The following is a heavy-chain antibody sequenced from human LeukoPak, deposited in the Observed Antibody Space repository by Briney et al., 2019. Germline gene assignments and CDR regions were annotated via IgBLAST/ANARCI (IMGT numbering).Heavy chain of an antibody. CDR3: AKVSWANYFDY. CDR2: ISGSGGNT. Sequence: PGGSLRLSCAASGFRFSSYAISWVRHAPGKGLEWVSAISGSGGNTYYADSVRGRFHISRDNYKNTLYLQMNSLRAEDTAIYYCAKVSWANYFDYWGQGTLVTVSS. V-gene: IGHV3-23*01. D-gene: IGHD6-13*01. CDR1: GFRFSSYA. J-gene: IGHJ4*02.